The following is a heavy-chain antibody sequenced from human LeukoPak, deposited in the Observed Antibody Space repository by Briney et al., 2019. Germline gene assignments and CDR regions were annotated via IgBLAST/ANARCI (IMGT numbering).Heavy chain of an antibody. CDR1: GGSISSXY. CDR2: IYYSGST. Sequence: SLTCTVSGGSISSXYWSWIRQPPGKGLEWIGYIYYSGSTNYNPSLKSRVTISVDKSKNQFSLKLTSVTAADTAVYYCARHAVPYCGRDCPFWYFDLWGRGXXXXVSX. D-gene: IGHD2-21*02. J-gene: IGHJ2*01. V-gene: IGHV4-59*08. CDR3: ARHAVPYCGRDCPFWYFDL.